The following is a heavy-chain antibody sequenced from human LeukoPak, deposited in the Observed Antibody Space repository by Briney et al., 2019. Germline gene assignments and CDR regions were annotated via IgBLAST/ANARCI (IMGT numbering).Heavy chain of an antibody. Sequence: PSETLSLTCTVSGGSISSSSYYWGWIRQPPGKGLEWIGSIYYSGSTYSNPYPKTRFTITVDTSHNPFSLKLSAETAADTSVYYCERRGGWLYFDYWGQGTLVTVSS. CDR1: GGSISSSSYY. D-gene: IGHD6-19*01. CDR2: IYYSGST. CDR3: ERRGGWLYFDY. J-gene: IGHJ4*02. V-gene: IGHV4-39*01.